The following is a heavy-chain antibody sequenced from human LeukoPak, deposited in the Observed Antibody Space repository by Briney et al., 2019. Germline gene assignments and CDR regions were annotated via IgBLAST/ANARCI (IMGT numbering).Heavy chain of an antibody. J-gene: IGHJ4*02. Sequence: VASVTVSCKASGYTFTGYYMHLVRQAPGQGLEWMGWINPNTGDTNYAQKFQGRVTMTRDTSISTAYMELSRLRSDDTAVYYCARDLHWGPDYWGQGTLVTVSS. CDR3: ARDLHWGPDY. CDR1: GYTFTGYY. V-gene: IGHV1-2*02. D-gene: IGHD7-27*01. CDR2: INPNTGDT.